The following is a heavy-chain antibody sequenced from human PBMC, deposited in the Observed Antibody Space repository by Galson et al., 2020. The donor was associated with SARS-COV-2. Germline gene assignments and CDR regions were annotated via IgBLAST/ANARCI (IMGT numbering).Heavy chain of an antibody. CDR2: ISGSDGST. CDR1: GFTFRSYA. J-gene: IGHJ4*02. Sequence: GGSLRLSCAASGFTFRSYAMSWVRQAPGKGLEWVSAISGSDGSTYYAHSVKGRFTISRDNSKNTLYLQMNSLRAEDTAKYYCAKLTKEYNTIYYFDYWGQGTLVIVSS. D-gene: IGHD1-20*01. V-gene: IGHV3-23*01. CDR3: AKLTKEYNTIYYFDY.